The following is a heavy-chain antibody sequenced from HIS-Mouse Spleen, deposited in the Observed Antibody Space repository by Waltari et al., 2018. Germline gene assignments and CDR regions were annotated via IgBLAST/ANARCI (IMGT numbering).Heavy chain of an antibody. CDR3: ARDSIAVMDV. J-gene: IGHJ6*02. Sequence: QVQLVQSGAEVKKPGASVKVSCKASGYTFTGYYMHWVRQAPGQGLEWMEWINPNRGGTNYAQKFQGRVTMTRDTSISTAYMELSRLRSDDTAVYYCARDSIAVMDVWGQGTTVTVSS. CDR2: INPNRGGT. CDR1: GYTFTGYY. V-gene: IGHV1-2*02. D-gene: IGHD6-19*01.